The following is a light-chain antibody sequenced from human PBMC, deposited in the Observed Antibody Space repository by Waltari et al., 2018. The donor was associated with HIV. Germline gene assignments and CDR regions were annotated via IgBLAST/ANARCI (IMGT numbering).Light chain of an antibody. Sequence: QSVLTQPPSVSGAPGPRVTISCPGSHSHLGTGFDVHWYQHLPGTAPKLLIYATTNRPSGVPDRFSGSKSGTSASLAITGLQAEDEADYYCQSYDSSLSGYVFATGTRVTVL. CDR2: ATT. CDR3: QSYDSSLSGYV. CDR1: HSHLGTGFD. J-gene: IGLJ1*01. V-gene: IGLV1-40*01.